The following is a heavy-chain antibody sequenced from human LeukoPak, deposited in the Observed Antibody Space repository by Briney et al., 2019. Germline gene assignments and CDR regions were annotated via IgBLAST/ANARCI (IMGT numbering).Heavy chain of an antibody. CDR1: GGSVSSYY. Sequence: SGTLSLTCSVSGGSVSSYYWSWIRQSPGKGLEWIGYISNSGRINYNPSLKSRVTGFVDTSKNQVSLRLSSVTAADTAVYYCARHGTVSSESNFVYWGQGALVSV. CDR3: ARHGTVSSESNFVY. J-gene: IGHJ4*02. V-gene: IGHV4-59*08. CDR2: ISNSGRI. D-gene: IGHD1-26*01.